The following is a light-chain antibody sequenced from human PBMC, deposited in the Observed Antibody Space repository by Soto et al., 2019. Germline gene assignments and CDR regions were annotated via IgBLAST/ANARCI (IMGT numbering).Light chain of an antibody. CDR1: QRISDT. J-gene: IGKJ1*01. CDR2: GAS. CDR3: QQYNNWPWT. V-gene: IGKV3-15*01. Sequence: EIVMTQSPATLSVSPGGRATLSCRASQRISDTLAWYQQKPGQAPRLLIYGASKRATGFPARFSGSGSGTDFTLTIRSLQSEDFAVYYCQQYNNWPWTFGQGTKVDIK.